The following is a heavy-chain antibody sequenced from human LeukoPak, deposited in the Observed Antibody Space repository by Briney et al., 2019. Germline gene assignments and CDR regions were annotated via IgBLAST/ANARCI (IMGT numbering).Heavy chain of an antibody. CDR2: ISGSGGST. CDR1: GFTFSSYA. Sequence: PGGSLRLSCAASGFTFSSYAMSWVRQAPGKGLEWVSAISGSGGSTYYADSVKGRFTISRDNSKNTLYLQMNSLRAEDTAVYYCAKDTWDIVVVVAAPTHFDYWGQGTLVTVSS. J-gene: IGHJ4*02. CDR3: AKDTWDIVVVVAAPTHFDY. V-gene: IGHV3-23*01. D-gene: IGHD2-15*01.